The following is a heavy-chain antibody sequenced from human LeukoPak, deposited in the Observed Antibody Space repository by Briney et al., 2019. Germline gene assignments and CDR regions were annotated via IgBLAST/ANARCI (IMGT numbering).Heavy chain of an antibody. CDR3: AKPAVVAVAGYFDY. V-gene: IGHV3-21*01. Sequence: GGSLRLSCAASGLTFSSYSMNWVRKAPGKGLEWVSSISSSSSHIYYADSVKGRFTISRDNAKNSLYLQMNSLRAEDTAVYYCAKPAVVAVAGYFDYWGQGTLVTVSS. CDR2: ISSSSSHI. J-gene: IGHJ4*02. CDR1: GLTFSSYS. D-gene: IGHD6-19*01.